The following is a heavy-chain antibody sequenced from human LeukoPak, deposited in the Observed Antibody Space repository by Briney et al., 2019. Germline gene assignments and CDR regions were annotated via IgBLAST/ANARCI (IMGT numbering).Heavy chain of an antibody. CDR1: GMTFSDHW. J-gene: IGHJ1*01. V-gene: IGHV3-74*01. Sequence: GGSLRLSCAASGMTFSDHWMHWVRQVPGKGLVWVSLIKTDGRTTIYADSVKGRFTISRDNGKSTLYLQMNSLRAEDTAIYYCTTGPSYGYEWWGQGTVVAVSS. CDR3: TTGPSYGYEW. CDR2: IKTDGRTT. D-gene: IGHD3-16*01.